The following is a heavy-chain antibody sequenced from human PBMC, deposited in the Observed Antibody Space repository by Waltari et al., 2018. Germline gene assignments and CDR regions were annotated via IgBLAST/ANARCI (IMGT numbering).Heavy chain of an antibody. CDR1: GYTFTSYD. D-gene: IGHD5-12*01. CDR2: MNPKKGKP. J-gene: IGHJ6*03. V-gene: IGHV1-8*01. Sequence: QVQLVQSGAEVKKPGASVKVSCKASGYTFTSYDINWVRQATGQGLEWMGWMNPKKGKPGYAQKFQGRVTMTRNTSISTAYMELSSLRSEDTAVYYCARLGYSGYDFRYYYYMDVWGKGTTVTVSS. CDR3: ARLGYSGYDFRYYYYMDV.